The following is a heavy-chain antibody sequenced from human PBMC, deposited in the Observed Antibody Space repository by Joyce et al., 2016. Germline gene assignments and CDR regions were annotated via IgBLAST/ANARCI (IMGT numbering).Heavy chain of an antibody. J-gene: IGHJ5*02. CDR2: IRSKAYGGTT. D-gene: IGHD2-15*01. CDR1: GFIFGDYA. V-gene: IGHV3-49*05. CDR3: TRIGDCSGGSCYEGWFDP. Sequence: EVQLVESGGGLVKQGRSLRLSCTSSGFIFGDYAMNWFRQSSGKGLEGVGFIRSKAYGGTTDYAASVKVRFTISRDDSKSIAYLKRNSLKTEDTAVYYCTRIGDCSGGSCYEGWFDPWGQGTLVTVSS.